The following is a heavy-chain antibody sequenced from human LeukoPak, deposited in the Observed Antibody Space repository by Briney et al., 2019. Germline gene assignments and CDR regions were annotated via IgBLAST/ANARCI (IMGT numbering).Heavy chain of an antibody. CDR2: ISWNSGSI. CDR3: ATTGSGSYYDY. D-gene: IGHD1-26*01. CDR1: GFTFGDYA. Sequence: GGSLRLSCAASGFTFGDYAMHWVRQAPGKGLEWVSGISWNSGSIGYADSVKGRFTISRDNAKNTLFLQMNSLRAEDTAVYYCATTGSGSYYDYWGQGTLVTVSS. J-gene: IGHJ4*02. V-gene: IGHV3-9*01.